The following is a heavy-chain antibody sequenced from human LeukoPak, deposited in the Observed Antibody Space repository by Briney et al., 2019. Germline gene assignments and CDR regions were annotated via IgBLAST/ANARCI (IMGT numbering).Heavy chain of an antibody. CDR3: AVTSRSYGFDY. CDR2: IIQDGSEA. V-gene: IGHV3-7*02. J-gene: IGHJ4*02. Sequence: RGQSMRLSCTAARLTFTNNWMFWVRQAPGKGPEWLANIIQDGSEAYSGGSVKGRFTISRDNAKNLVYLQMNSLRVEDTAVYYCAVTSRSYGFDYWGPGTLVTVSS. D-gene: IGHD3-16*01. CDR1: RLTFTNNW.